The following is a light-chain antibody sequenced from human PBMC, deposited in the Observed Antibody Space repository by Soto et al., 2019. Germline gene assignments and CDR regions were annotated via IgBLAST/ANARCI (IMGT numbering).Light chain of an antibody. CDR3: AAWDDSLSGVV. CDR2: SNT. J-gene: IGLJ2*01. Sequence: QSVLTQPPSASGTPGQRVTISCSGSSSNIGSNYVYWYQQLPATAPKLLIYSNTQRPSGVPDRFSGSKSGTSASLAISGLRSEDEADYYCAAWDDSLSGVVFGGGTKLTVL. V-gene: IGLV1-47*01. CDR1: SSNIGSNY.